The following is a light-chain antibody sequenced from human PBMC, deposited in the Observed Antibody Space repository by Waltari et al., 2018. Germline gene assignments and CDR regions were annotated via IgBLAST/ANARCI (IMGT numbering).Light chain of an antibody. CDR2: KAT. CDR3: HQYNDYSWT. V-gene: IGKV1-5*03. J-gene: IGKJ1*01. CDR1: QSISSW. Sequence: DIQMTQSPSTLSATVGDRVTITCRASQSISSWLAWYQQKPGKAPKLLISKATNLESGVPSMFSGSGSGTEFTLTISSLQPDDFASYYCHQYNDYSWTFGQGTKVEIK.